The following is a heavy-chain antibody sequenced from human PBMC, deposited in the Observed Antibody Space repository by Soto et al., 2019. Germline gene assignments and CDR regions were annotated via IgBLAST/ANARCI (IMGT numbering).Heavy chain of an antibody. D-gene: IGHD6-19*01. V-gene: IGHV3-23*01. CDR2: LSGSDDST. Sequence: PGGSLRLSCAASGFTFNNYAMSWVRQAPGKGLEWVSLLSGSDDSTYYADSVKGRFTMSSDSSKTTLYLHMNSLRAEDTAVYYCLKIEVAGRGNRVYYYYGMDVWRQGTTVTVSS. CDR1: GFTFNNYA. CDR3: LKIEVAGRGNRVYYYYGMDV. J-gene: IGHJ6*02.